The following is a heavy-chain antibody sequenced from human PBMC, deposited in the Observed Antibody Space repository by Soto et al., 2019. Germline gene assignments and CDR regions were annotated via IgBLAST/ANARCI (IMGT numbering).Heavy chain of an antibody. J-gene: IGHJ6*02. CDR1: GFTFSSYA. CDR3: ARTPRFYDFWSGYFHYYYGMDV. Sequence: GGSLRFSCAASGFTFSSYAMHWVRQAPGKGLEWVAVISYDGSNKYYADSVKGRFTISRDNSKNTLYLQMNSLRAEDTAVYYCARTPRFYDFWSGYFHYYYGMDVWGQGTTVTVSS. CDR2: ISYDGSNK. V-gene: IGHV3-30-3*01. D-gene: IGHD3-3*01.